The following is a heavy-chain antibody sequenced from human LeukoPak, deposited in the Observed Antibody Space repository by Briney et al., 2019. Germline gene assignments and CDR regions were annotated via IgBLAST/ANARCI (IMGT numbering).Heavy chain of an antibody. J-gene: IGHJ4*02. Sequence: GGSLRLSCAASGFTFGSYWMHWVRQAPGKGLVWVSRINSDGSSTSYADSVKGRFTISRDNAKNTLYLQMNSLRAEDTAVYYCARGGRGYSGYDHSAAAGYWGQGTLVTVSS. CDR1: GFTFGSYW. CDR2: INSDGSST. CDR3: ARGGRGYSGYDHSAAAGY. V-gene: IGHV3-74*01. D-gene: IGHD5-12*01.